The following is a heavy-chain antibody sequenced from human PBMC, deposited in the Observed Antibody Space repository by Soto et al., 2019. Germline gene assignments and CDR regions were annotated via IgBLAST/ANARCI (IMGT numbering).Heavy chain of an antibody. Sequence: EVQVLESGGGLVQPGGSLRLSCAASGFTFSSYAMNWVRQAPGKGLEWVSVISGSGGSTYYADSGKGRLTISRDNSKNPLYLQMNGLSAEDTAVYYCARRSSGWYFDYWGQGTLVTVSS. D-gene: IGHD6-19*01. CDR2: ISGSGGST. J-gene: IGHJ4*02. CDR3: ARRSSGWYFDY. V-gene: IGHV3-23*01. CDR1: GFTFSSYA.